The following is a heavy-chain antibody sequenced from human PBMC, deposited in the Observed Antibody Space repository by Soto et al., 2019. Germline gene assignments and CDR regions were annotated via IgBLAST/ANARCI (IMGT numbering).Heavy chain of an antibody. D-gene: IGHD2-2*01. V-gene: IGHV4-34*01. J-gene: IGHJ5*02. Sequence: QVQLQQWGAGLLKPSETLSLTCVVYGGSFSGYYWSWIRQSPGKGLEWIGGINHRGSTNYNPSLERRVTISVATSKNQFSLKLPSVTAADTAMYYCARDGFCTSTTCRVGNWFDPWGQGTLGTVSS. CDR2: INHRGST. CDR1: GGSFSGYY. CDR3: ARDGFCTSTTCRVGNWFDP.